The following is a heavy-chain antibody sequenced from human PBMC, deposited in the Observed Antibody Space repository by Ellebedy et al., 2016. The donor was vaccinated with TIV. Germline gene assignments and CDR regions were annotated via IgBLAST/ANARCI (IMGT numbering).Heavy chain of an antibody. CDR2: ISYSGST. V-gene: IGHV4-59*01. D-gene: IGHD4-17*01. CDR3: AGDYGDYSSAFDI. Sequence: MPSETLSLTCTISGGSISSYYWSRIRQPPGKGLEWIGYISYSGSTNYNPSLKSRVTISVDTSKNQFSLKLSSVTAADTAVYYCAGDYGDYSSAFDIWGQGTMVTVSS. J-gene: IGHJ3*02. CDR1: GGSISSYY.